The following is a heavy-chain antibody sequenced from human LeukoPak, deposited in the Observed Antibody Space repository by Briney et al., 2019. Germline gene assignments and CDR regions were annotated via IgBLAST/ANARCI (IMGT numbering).Heavy chain of an antibody. D-gene: IGHD3-10*02. CDR3: AELGITMIGGV. CDR2: ISSSSSYI. Sequence: GGSLRLSCAASGLTFSSYSMNWVRQAPGKGLEWVSSISSSSSYIYYADSLKGRFTISRDNAKNSLYLQMNSLRAEDTAVSYCAELGITMIGGVWGKGTTVTISS. J-gene: IGHJ6*04. V-gene: IGHV3-21*01. CDR1: GLTFSSYS.